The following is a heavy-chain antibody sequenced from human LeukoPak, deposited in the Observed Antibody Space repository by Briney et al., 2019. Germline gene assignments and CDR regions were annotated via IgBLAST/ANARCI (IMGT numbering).Heavy chain of an antibody. V-gene: IGHV1-2*02. Sequence: ASVKVSCKASGYTFTGYCMHWVRQAPGQGLEWMGWINPNSGGTNYAQKFQGGVTMTRDTSISTAYMELSRLRSDDTAVYYCALCRADLRDGMDVWGQGTTVTVSS. CDR2: INPNSGGT. CDR1: GYTFTGYC. J-gene: IGHJ6*02. D-gene: IGHD3-10*01. CDR3: ALCRADLRDGMDV.